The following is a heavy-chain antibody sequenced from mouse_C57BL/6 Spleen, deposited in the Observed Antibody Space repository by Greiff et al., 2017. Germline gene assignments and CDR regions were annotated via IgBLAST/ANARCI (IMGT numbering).Heavy chain of an antibody. CDR3: ARSLGRADYFDY. CDR1: GYAFSSSW. CDR2: IYPGDGDT. D-gene: IGHD4-1*01. Sequence: QVQLQQSGPELVKPGASVKISCKASGYAFSSSWMNWVKQRPGKGLEWIGRIYPGDGDTNYNGKFKGKATLTADKSSSTAYMQLSSLTSEDSAVYFCARSLGRADYFDYWGQGTTLTVSS. J-gene: IGHJ2*01. V-gene: IGHV1-82*01.